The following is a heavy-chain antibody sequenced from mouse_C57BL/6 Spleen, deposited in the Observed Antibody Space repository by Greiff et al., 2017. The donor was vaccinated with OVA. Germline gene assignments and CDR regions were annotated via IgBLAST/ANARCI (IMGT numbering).Heavy chain of an antibody. CDR2: IDPETGGT. Sequence: QVQLQQSGPELGRPGASVTVCCRTPVYTCPDYEMHWVKQTPVHSLEWIGAIDPETGGTAYNQKFKGKAILTADKSSSTAYMELRSLTSEDSAVYYCTRRHYYVSSYRFAYWAQRTLATVSA. CDR3: TRRHYYVSSYRFAY. J-gene: IGHJ3*01. V-gene: IGHV1-15*01. D-gene: IGHD1-1*01. CDR1: VYTCPDYE.